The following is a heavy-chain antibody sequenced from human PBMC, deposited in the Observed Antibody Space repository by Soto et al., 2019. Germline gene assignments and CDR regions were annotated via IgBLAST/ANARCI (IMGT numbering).Heavy chain of an antibody. CDR1: GFSLSTSGVG. Sequence: QITLKESGPTLVKPTQTLTLTCTFSGFSLSTSGVGVGWIRQPPGKALEWLALIYWDDDKRYSPSLKSRLTITKDTSKNQVVLTMTNMDPVDTATYYCAHRRSAVSTYILTGYYKEYYLDYWGQGTLVTVSS. CDR3: AHRRSAVSTYILTGYYKEYYLDY. D-gene: IGHD3-9*01. J-gene: IGHJ4*02. CDR2: IYWDDDK. V-gene: IGHV2-5*02.